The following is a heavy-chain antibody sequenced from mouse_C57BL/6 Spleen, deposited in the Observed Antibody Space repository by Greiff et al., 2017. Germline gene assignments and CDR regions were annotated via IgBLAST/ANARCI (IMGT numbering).Heavy chain of an antibody. CDR2: IRNKANGYTT. V-gene: IGHV7-3*01. D-gene: IGHD1-1*01. Sequence: EVKLVASGGGLVQPGGSLSLSCAASGFTFTDYYMSWVRQPPGKALEWLGFIRNKANGYTTEYSASVKGRFTISRDNSQSILYLQMNALRAEDSATYYCARSCGSSYYYAMDYWGQGTSVTVSS. CDR1: GFTFTDYY. J-gene: IGHJ4*01. CDR3: ARSCGSSYYYAMDY.